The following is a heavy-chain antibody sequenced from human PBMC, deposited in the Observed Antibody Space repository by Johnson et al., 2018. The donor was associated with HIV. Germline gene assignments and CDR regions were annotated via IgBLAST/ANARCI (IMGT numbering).Heavy chain of an antibody. CDR1: AFTFDDYD. CDR3: ARGGMRGELGAFDI. V-gene: IGHV3-20*04. CDR2: INWNGDNT. D-gene: IGHD1-26*01. Sequence: VQPAESAGGLVKPGGSLRPSCSSSAFTFDDYDMNWVRQAPGKGLEWVSGINWNGDNTGYGDSVKGRFTIFRDNAKNSLYLQMNRLRAEDTALYYCARGGMRGELGAFDIWGQGTMVTVSS. J-gene: IGHJ3*02.